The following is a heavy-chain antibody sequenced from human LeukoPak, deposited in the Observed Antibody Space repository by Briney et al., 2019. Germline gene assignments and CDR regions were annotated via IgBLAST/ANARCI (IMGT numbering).Heavy chain of an antibody. Sequence: GSLRLSCAASGFTFSSYSTNWFRQAPGKGLEWIGSINYSGSTYDNPSLKSRVTISVDTSKNQFSLKLSSVTAADTAVYYCVRSEINDYSRYWGQGILVIVSS. CDR3: VRSEINDYSRY. D-gene: IGHD4-11*01. V-gene: IGHV4-38-2*01. CDR2: INYSGST. CDR1: GFTFSSYS. J-gene: IGHJ4*02.